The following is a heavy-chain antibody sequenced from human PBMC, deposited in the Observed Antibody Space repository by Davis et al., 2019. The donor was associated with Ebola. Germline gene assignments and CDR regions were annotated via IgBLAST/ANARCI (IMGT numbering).Heavy chain of an antibody. CDR2: ISSSGSTI. J-gene: IGHJ6*02. D-gene: IGHD6-6*01. V-gene: IGHV3-48*04. Sequence: GESLKISCAASGFTFSSYSMSWIRQAPGKGLEWVSYISSSGSTIYYADSVKGRFTISRDNAKNSLHLQMNSLRAEDTAVYYCARRLIAARSYYYYGMDVWGQGTTVTVSS. CDR3: ARRLIAARSYYYYGMDV. CDR1: GFTFSSYS.